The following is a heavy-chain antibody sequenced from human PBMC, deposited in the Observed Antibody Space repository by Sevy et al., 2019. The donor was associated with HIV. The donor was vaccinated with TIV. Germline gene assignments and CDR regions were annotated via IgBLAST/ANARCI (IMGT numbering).Heavy chain of an antibody. D-gene: IGHD3-16*01. V-gene: IGHV1-2*02. CDR3: ARGRAVMLSPVYYYGMDV. CDR2: INPNTGGT. CDR1: GYTFTGYY. Sequence: ASVKVSCKASGYTFTGYYMHWVRQAPGQGLEWMGWINPNTGGTNYAQKFQGRVTMTRDTPISTAYMELSRLRSDDTAVYYCARGRAVMLSPVYYYGMDVWGQGTTVTVSS. J-gene: IGHJ6*02.